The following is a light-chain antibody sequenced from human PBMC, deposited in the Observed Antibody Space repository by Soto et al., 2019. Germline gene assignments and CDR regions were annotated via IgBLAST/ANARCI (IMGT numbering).Light chain of an antibody. Sequence: QSALTQPPSASGSLGQSVTISCTGTSSDVGNSKYFSWYQQHPGKPPTLMIYEVSKRPSGVPDRFSASKFGNTASLTVSGLQXEDEAVYYCCSHGGNNILYVFGTGTKVTVL. CDR1: SSDVGNSKY. CDR3: CSHGGNNILYV. CDR2: EVS. J-gene: IGLJ1*01. V-gene: IGLV2-8*01.